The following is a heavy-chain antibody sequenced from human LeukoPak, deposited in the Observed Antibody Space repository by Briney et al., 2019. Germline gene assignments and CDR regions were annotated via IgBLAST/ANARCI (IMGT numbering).Heavy chain of an antibody. Sequence: PSETLSLTCTVSHVSISTYYWSWIRQPPGKGLEWMGYIHYSGSTNYNPSLKSRVTISVDTSKRQLSLMLRSVTAADTAVYYCARDIYGSGHGWFDTWGQGTLVTVSS. CDR1: HVSISTYY. CDR3: ARDIYGSGHGWFDT. CDR2: IHYSGST. D-gene: IGHD3-10*01. V-gene: IGHV4-59*01. J-gene: IGHJ5*02.